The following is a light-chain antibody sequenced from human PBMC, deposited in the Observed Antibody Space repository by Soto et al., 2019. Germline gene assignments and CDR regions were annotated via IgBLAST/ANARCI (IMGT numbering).Light chain of an antibody. J-gene: IGKJ1*01. CDR2: GAS. Sequence: EIVMTQSPATLSVSPGERATLSCRASQSVGSNLAWYQQKPGQAPRLLIYGASTRATGIPARFSGSGSWTEFTLTISSLQSEDFAIYFCQQYNNWPPDWTFGQGTKVEIK. CDR3: QQYNNWPPDWT. CDR1: QSVGSN. V-gene: IGKV3-15*01.